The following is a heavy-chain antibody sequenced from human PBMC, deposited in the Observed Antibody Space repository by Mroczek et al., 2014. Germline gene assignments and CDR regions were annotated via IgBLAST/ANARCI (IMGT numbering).Heavy chain of an antibody. CDR3: ARAQVRGSSRSGGSWFDP. CDR1: GGSFSGYY. Sequence: QVQLQQWGAGLLKPSETLSLTCAVYGGSFSGYYWSWIRQPPGKGLEWIGEINHSGSTNYNPSLKSRVTISVDTSKNQFSLKLSSVTAADTAVYYCARAQVRGSSRSGGSWFDPWGQGTLVTVSS. V-gene: IGHV4-34*01. D-gene: IGHD6-25*01. J-gene: IGHJ5*02. CDR2: INHSGST.